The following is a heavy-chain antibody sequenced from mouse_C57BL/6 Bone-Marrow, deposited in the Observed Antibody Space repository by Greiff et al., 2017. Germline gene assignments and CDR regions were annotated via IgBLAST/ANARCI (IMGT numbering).Heavy chain of an antibody. V-gene: IGHV1-81*01. CDR2: IYPRSGNT. J-gene: IGHJ2*01. CDR3: ARGTTVVAGYYFDY. D-gene: IGHD1-1*01. CDR1: GYTFTSYG. Sequence: VQLQESGAELARPGASVKLSCKASGYTFTSYGISWVKQRTGQGLEWIGEIYPRSGNTYYNEKFKGKATLTADKSSSTAYMERRSLTSEDSAVYFCARGTTVVAGYYFDYWGQGTTLTVSS.